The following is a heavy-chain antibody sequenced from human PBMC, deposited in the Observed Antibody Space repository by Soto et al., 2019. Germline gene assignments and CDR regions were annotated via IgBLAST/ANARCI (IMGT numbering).Heavy chain of an antibody. V-gene: IGHV1-2*04. D-gene: IGHD6-6*01. CDR3: ARDFRGYQQGSSSSGYYYYGMDV. CDR1: GYTFTGYY. Sequence: GASVKVSCKASGYTFTGYYMHWVRQAPGQGLEWMGWINPNSGGTNYAQKFQGWVTMTRDTSISTAYMELSRLRSDDTAVYYCARDFRGYQQGSSSSGYYYYGMDVWGQGTTVTVSS. CDR2: INPNSGGT. J-gene: IGHJ6*02.